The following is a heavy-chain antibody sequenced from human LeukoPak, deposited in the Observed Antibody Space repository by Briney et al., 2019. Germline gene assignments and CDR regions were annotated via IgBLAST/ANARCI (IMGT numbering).Heavy chain of an antibody. CDR1: GFTFSNYA. Sequence: GGSLRLSCAASGFTFSNYAMSWVRQAPGKGLELVSAISGSGGSTYYADSVKGRFTISRDNSKNTLYLQMNSLRAEDTAVYYCAKDPYSSSSMWWFDPWGQGTLVTVSS. D-gene: IGHD6-6*01. CDR3: AKDPYSSSSMWWFDP. V-gene: IGHV3-23*01. J-gene: IGHJ5*02. CDR2: ISGSGGST.